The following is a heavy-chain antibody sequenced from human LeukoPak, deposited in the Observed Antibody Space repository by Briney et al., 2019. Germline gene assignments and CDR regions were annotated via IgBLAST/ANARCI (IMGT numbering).Heavy chain of an antibody. J-gene: IGHJ4*02. CDR3: ASRLAVAGTLEY. CDR1: GYSISSGYY. CDR2: IYHSGST. Sequence: PSETLSLTCTVSGYSISSGYYWGWIRQPPGKGLEWIGSIYHSGSTYYNPSLKSRVTISLDTSNNQFSLKLNSVTAADTAVYYCASRLAVAGTLEYWGQGTLVTVSS. D-gene: IGHD6-19*01. V-gene: IGHV4-38-2*02.